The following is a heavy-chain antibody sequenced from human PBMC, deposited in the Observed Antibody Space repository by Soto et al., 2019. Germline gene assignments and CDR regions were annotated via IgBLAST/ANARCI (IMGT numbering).Heavy chain of an antibody. CDR1: GGTFSSYA. D-gene: IGHD3-10*01. CDR3: ARGGYRGQQPPYCYYGMDV. V-gene: IGHV1-69*01. J-gene: IGHJ6*02. Sequence: QVQLVQSGAEVKKPGSSVKVSCKASGGTFSSYAISWVRQAPGQGLEWMGGIIPIFGTANYAQKFQGRVTITADESTSTAYMELSSLRSEDTAVYYCARGGYRGQQPPYCYYGMDVWGQGTTVTVSS. CDR2: IIPIFGTA.